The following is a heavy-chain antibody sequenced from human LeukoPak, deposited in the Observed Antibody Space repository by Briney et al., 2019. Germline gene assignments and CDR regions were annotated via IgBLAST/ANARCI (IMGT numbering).Heavy chain of an antibody. CDR1: GFTFSNAW. Sequence: GGSLRLSCAASGFTFSNAWMSWVRQAPGKGLEWVGRIKSKTDGGTTDYAAPVKGRFTISRDDSKNTLYLQMNSLKTEDTAVYYYTTVWVFTGYYNTLYFDNWGQGTLVTVSS. CDR3: TTVWVFTGYYNTLYFDN. V-gene: IGHV3-15*01. D-gene: IGHD3-9*01. CDR2: IKSKTDGGTT. J-gene: IGHJ4*02.